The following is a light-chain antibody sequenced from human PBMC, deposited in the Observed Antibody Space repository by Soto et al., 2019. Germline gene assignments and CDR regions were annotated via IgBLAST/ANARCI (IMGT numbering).Light chain of an antibody. Sequence: EIVLTQSPGTLSLSPGERATLYCRASQSVSSGYLGWYQQKPGQAPRLLIYGASSRATGIPDRFSGSGSGTDFTLTISRLEPEDFAVYYCQHYGTSPWTFGQGTKVDIK. CDR3: QHYGTSPWT. J-gene: IGKJ1*01. CDR2: GAS. CDR1: QSVSSGY. V-gene: IGKV3-20*01.